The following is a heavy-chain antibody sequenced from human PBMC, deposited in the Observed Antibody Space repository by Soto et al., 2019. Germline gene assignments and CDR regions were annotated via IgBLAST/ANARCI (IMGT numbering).Heavy chain of an antibody. Sequence: SVSNAWMNWVRQAPGKGLEWVGRIKSKTDGGTTDYAAPVKGRFTISRDDSKNTLYLQMNSLKTEDTAVYYCTTVMFYDPRGVDYWGQGTLVTVSS. D-gene: IGHD3-16*01. CDR2: IKSKTDGGTT. CDR3: TTVMFYDPRGVDY. V-gene: IGHV3-15*07. CDR1: SVSNAW. J-gene: IGHJ4*02.